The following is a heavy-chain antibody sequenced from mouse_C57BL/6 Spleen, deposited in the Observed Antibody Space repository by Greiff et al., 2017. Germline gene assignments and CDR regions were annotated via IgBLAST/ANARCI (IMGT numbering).Heavy chain of an antibody. J-gene: IGHJ4*01. CDR3: VRQDAMDY. Sequence: EVTLEESGGGLVQPKGSLKLSCAASGFSFNTYAMNWVRQAPGKGLEWVARIRSKSNNYATYYADSVKDRFTISRDDSESMLYLQMNHLKTEDTAMYYCVRQDAMDYWGQVTSVTVSS. CDR2: IRSKSNNYAT. V-gene: IGHV10-1*01. CDR1: GFSFNTYA.